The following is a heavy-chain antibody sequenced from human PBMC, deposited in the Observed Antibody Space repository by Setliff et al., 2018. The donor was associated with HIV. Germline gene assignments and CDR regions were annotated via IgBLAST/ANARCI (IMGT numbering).Heavy chain of an antibody. CDR3: ARFKYYNFWSGPGNYFDY. D-gene: IGHD3-3*01. V-gene: IGHV4-34*01. Sequence: SETLSLTCAVYGGSFSGYYWSWVRQPPGKGLEWIGEINHSGSTNYSPSLKSRVTISVDSSKNQCSLKLTSVTAADTAVYYCARFKYYNFWSGPGNYFDYWGQGTRVTVSS. CDR1: GGSFSGYY. CDR2: INHSGST. J-gene: IGHJ4*02.